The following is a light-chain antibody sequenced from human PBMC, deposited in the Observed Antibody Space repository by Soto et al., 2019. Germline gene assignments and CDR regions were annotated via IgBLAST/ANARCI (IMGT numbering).Light chain of an antibody. J-gene: IGKJ1*01. CDR2: GXS. CDR1: QNVCALY. CDR3: QQYNNWLQT. Sequence: EIVLAQSPGTLSLSPGDRGTLSCRASQNVCALYLAWFXHKSGQXXXXLXGGXSXRATGTPARFSGSGSGTEFTLTISSVQSEDFAVYYCQQYNNWLQTFGQGTKVDI. V-gene: IGKV3-15*01.